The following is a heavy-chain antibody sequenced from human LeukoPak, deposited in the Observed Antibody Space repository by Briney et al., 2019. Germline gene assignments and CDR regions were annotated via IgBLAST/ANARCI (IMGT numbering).Heavy chain of an antibody. Sequence: PSETLSPTCTVSGGSISSDYWSWIRQPPGKGLDWIGYIYYSGSTNYNPSLKSRVTMSVDTSKNQFSLKLSSVTAADTAVYYCTTGTTKGNWFDPWGQGTLVTVSS. CDR1: GGSISSDY. D-gene: IGHD1-1*01. V-gene: IGHV4-59*12. CDR3: TTGTTKGNWFDP. J-gene: IGHJ5*02. CDR2: IYYSGST.